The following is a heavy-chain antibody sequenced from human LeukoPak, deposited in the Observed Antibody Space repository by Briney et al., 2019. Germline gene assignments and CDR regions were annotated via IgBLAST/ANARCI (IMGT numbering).Heavy chain of an antibody. J-gene: IGHJ4*02. Sequence: PGGSLRLSCAASGFTFSSYSMNWVRQAPGKGLEWVAVISYDGSNKYYADSVKGRFTISRDNSKNTLYLQMNSLRAEDTAVYYCAKGFRGAVAGTAYFDYWGQGTLVTVSS. CDR2: ISYDGSNK. CDR3: AKGFRGAVAGTAYFDY. CDR1: GFTFSSYS. V-gene: IGHV3-30*18. D-gene: IGHD6-19*01.